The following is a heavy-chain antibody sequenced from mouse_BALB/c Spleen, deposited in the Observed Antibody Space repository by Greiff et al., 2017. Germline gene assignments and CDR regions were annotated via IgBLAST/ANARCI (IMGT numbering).Heavy chain of an antibody. CDR2: IDPYYGGT. Sequence: EVKLMESGPELEKPGASVKISCKASGYSFTGYNMNWVKQSNGKSLEWIGNIDPYYGGTSYNQKFKGKATLTVDKSSSTAYMQLKSLTSEDSAVYYCARGISYYYAMDYGGQGTSVTVSS. V-gene: IGHV1-39*01. CDR3: ARGISYYYAMDY. J-gene: IGHJ4*01. CDR1: GYSFTGYN.